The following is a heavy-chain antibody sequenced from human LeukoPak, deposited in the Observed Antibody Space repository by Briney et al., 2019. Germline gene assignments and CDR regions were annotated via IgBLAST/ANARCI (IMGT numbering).Heavy chain of an antibody. J-gene: IGHJ3*01. D-gene: IGHD3-22*01. CDR3: AGGLEYNDNSGYRLGALDL. Sequence: PGGSLRLSCAASGFTFSTYWMHWVRQAPGKGLVWVSRIYTDGSSTTYADSVKGRFTISRDNAKNTLYMQMNSLRAEDTALYYCAGGLEYNDNSGYRLGALDLWGQGTMVTVSS. CDR1: GFTFSTYW. V-gene: IGHV3-74*03. CDR2: IYTDGSST.